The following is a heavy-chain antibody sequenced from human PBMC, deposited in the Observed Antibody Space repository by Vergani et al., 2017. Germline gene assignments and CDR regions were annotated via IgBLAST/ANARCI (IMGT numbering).Heavy chain of an antibody. D-gene: IGHD3-10*02. CDR1: GYTFTSYA. CDR2: INTNTGNP. CDR3: ASGRRCSGTLPYYYYSGMDV. V-gene: IGHV7-4-1*02. J-gene: IGHJ6*02. Sequence: QVQLVQSGSELKKPGASVKVSCKASGYTFTSYAMNWVRQAPGQGLEWMGWINTNTGNPTYAQGFTGRFVFSLDTSVSTAYLQISSLKAEDTAVDYCASGRRCSGTLPYYYYSGMDVWGQGTTVTVSS.